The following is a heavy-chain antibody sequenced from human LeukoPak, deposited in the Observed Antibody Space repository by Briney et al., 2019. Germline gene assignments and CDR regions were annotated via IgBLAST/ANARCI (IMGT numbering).Heavy chain of an antibody. V-gene: IGHV3-23*01. CDR1: GFTFSTYA. Sequence: PGGSLRLSCAASGFTFSTYAMSWVRQAPGKGLEWVSGISGSGGSTYYADSVKGRFTISRDNSKSTLYLQMNSLRAEDTAVYYCAKDPAISDYWGQGTLVTVSS. CDR2: ISGSGGST. J-gene: IGHJ4*02. CDR3: AKDPAISDY.